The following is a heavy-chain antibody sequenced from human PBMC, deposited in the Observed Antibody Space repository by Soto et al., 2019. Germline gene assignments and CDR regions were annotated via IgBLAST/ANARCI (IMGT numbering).Heavy chain of an antibody. Sequence: EVHLVESGGGLVQPVGSLRLSCAASGFTFSSYSMIWLRQAPGKGLEWISYIGGSSSTIYYADSVKGRFTISRDNAKNSLYLQMNSLGDEDTAVYYCARGSSSWAYYFDFWGQGTLVTVSS. D-gene: IGHD6-13*01. CDR2: IGGSSSTI. CDR1: GFTFSSYS. V-gene: IGHV3-48*02. J-gene: IGHJ4*02. CDR3: ARGSSSWAYYFDF.